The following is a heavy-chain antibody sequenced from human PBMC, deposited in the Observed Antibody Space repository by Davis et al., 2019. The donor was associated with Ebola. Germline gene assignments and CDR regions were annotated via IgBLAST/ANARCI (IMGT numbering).Heavy chain of an antibody. Sequence: ASVKVSCKASGYTFTSYAMHWVRQAPGHRLEWMGWINAGNGNTKYSQKFQGRVTITRDTSASTAYMELSSLRSDDPAVYYCARDPTILWGQGTLVTVSS. J-gene: IGHJ4*02. CDR2: INAGNGNT. CDR3: ARDPTIL. D-gene: IGHD3-9*01. CDR1: GYTFTSYA. V-gene: IGHV1-3*01.